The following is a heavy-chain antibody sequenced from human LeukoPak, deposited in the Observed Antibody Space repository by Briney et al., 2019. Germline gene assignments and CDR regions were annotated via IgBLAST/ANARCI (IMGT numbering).Heavy chain of an antibody. D-gene: IGHD4-17*01. CDR3: ATSLTTVTTLDY. Sequence: GGSLRLSCAASGFTFSSYAMSWVRQAPGKGLQWVSVIYSGGSTYYADSVKGRLTVSRDNSKNKVSLQMSSLRAEDTAVYYCATSLTTVTTLDYWGQGTLVIVSS. J-gene: IGHJ4*02. V-gene: IGHV3-23*03. CDR1: GFTFSSYA. CDR2: IYSGGST.